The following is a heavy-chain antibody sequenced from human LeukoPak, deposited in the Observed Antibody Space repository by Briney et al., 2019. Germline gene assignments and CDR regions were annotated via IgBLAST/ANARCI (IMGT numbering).Heavy chain of an antibody. Sequence: PGGSLRLSCAASGFTFSSYSMNWVRQAPGKGLEWVSSISSSSSYIYYADSVKGRFTISRDNAKNSLYLQMNSLRAEDTVVYYCARGSQWELYFDYWGQGTLVTASS. CDR1: GFTFSSYS. V-gene: IGHV3-21*01. CDR3: ARGSQWELYFDY. D-gene: IGHD1-26*01. CDR2: ISSSSSYI. J-gene: IGHJ4*02.